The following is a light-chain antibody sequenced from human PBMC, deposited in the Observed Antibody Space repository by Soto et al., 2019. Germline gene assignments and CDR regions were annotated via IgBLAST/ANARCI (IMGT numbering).Light chain of an antibody. V-gene: IGLV1-40*01. CDR2: GNS. J-gene: IGLJ1*01. Sequence: QSVLTQPPSVSGAPGQRVTISCTGSSSSIGAGYDVHWYQQRPGTAPKLLIFGNSNRPSGVPDRFSGSKSGTSASLTITGLQAEDEGVYYCQSYDSTLSDRYVFGSGTKLTVL. CDR1: SSSIGAGYD. CDR3: QSYDSTLSDRYV.